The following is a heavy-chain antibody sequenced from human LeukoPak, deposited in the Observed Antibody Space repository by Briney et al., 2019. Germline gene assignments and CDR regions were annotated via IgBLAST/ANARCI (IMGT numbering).Heavy chain of an antibody. CDR2: ITDSGGST. CDR1: GFTFDTYA. Sequence: GGSLRLSCAASGFTFDTYAMSWVRQPPGRGLEWVSAITDSGGSTYYADSVKGRFTISRDNSKNTLYLQMNSLRAEDTAVYYCAKAGGYCSSTSCYFPFDYWGQGTLVTVSS. J-gene: IGHJ4*02. CDR3: AKAGGYCSSTSCYFPFDY. V-gene: IGHV3-23*01. D-gene: IGHD2-2*01.